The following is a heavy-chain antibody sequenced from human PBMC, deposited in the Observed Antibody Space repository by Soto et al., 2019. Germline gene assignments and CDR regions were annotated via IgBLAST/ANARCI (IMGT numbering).Heavy chain of an antibody. CDR2: ISGSGGST. Sequence: SGGSLRLSCAASGFTFSSYAMSWVRQAPGKGLEWVSAISGSGGSTYYAGSVKGRFTISRDNSKNTLYLQMNSLRAEDTAVYYCAKDNLWFGELSRFDYWGQGTLVTVSS. J-gene: IGHJ4*02. CDR1: GFTFSSYA. D-gene: IGHD3-10*01. V-gene: IGHV3-23*01. CDR3: AKDNLWFGELSRFDY.